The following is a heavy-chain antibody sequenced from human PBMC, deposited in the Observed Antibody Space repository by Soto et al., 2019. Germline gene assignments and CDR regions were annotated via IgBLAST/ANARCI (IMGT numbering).Heavy chain of an antibody. CDR1: GGSISSGGYS. V-gene: IGHV4-30-2*02. CDR3: ASLRSLYSSGWEYFDY. CDR2: IYHSGST. J-gene: IGHJ4*02. Sequence: SETLSLTCAVSGGSISSGGYSWSWIRQPPGKGLEWIGYIYHSGSTYYNPSLKSRVTISVDTSKNQFSLKLSSVTAADTAVYYCASLRSLYSSGWEYFDYWGQGTLVTVSS. D-gene: IGHD6-19*01.